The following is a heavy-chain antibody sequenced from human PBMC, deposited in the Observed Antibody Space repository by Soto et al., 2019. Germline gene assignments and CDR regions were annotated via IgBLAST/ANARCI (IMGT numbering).Heavy chain of an antibody. Sequence: QVQLVQSGAEVKKPGSSVKVSCKASGGTFSSYAISCVRQAPGQGLEWMGGIIPIFGTANYAQKFQGRVTITADKSTSTAYRERRSLRSEDTAVYYGARGKEEMVVVPAAIYYDYGMDVWGQGPTATVS. J-gene: IGHJ6*02. CDR3: ARGKEEMVVVPAAIYYDYGMDV. V-gene: IGHV1-69*06. D-gene: IGHD2-2*02. CDR1: GGTFSSYA. CDR2: IIPIFGTA.